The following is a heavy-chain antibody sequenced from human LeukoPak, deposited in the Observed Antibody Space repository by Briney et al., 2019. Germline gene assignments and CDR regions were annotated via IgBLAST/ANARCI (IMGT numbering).Heavy chain of an antibody. CDR3: ARGFGSGWYKKGFDP. V-gene: IGHV4-30-2*01. CDR1: GGSISSGGYS. Sequence: SETLSLTCAVSGGSISSGGYSWSWIRQPPGKGLEWIGYIYHSGSTYYNPSLKSRVTISVDTSKNQFSLKLSSVTAADTAVYYCARGFGSGWYKKGFDPWGQGTLVTVSS. D-gene: IGHD6-19*01. CDR2: IYHSGST. J-gene: IGHJ5*02.